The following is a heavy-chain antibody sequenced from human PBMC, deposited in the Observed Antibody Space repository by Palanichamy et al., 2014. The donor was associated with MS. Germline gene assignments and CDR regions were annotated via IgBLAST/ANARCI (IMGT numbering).Heavy chain of an antibody. J-gene: IGHJ3*01. CDR3: ARDQDYNIGDNWYDGFDL. V-gene: IGHV3-7*01. D-gene: IGHD1-1*01. Sequence: EVQLVESGGGLVHPGESLRLSCAASGFTFSNYWMVWVRQGPANGLEWVANIRGDGNKRYYLDSVDGRFTISRDNAKNSLFLQMNSLRAEDTAVYLCARDQDYNIGDNWYDGFDLWGQGTVVNVS. CDR1: GFTFSNYW. CDR2: IRGDGNKR.